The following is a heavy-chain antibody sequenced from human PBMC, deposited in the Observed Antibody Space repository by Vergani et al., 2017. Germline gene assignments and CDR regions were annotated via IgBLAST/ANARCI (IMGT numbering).Heavy chain of an antibody. D-gene: IGHD3-3*01. CDR1: GGSISSYY. CDR3: AREVGDFWSGSPLYYFDY. J-gene: IGHJ4*02. Sequence: QVQLQESGPGLVKPSETLSLTCTVSGGSISSYYWSWIRQPPGKGLEWIGYIYYSGSTKYNPSLKSRGTISVDTSKNQFSLKLSSVTAADTAVYYCAREVGDFWSGSPLYYFDYWGQGTLVTVSS. CDR2: IYYSGST. V-gene: IGHV4-59*01.